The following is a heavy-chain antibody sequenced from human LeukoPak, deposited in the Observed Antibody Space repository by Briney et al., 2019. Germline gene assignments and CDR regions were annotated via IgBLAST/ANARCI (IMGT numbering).Heavy chain of an antibody. CDR3: ARGNGDYAIHYLDC. D-gene: IGHD4-17*01. Sequence: SETLSLTCTASGGTISSYYWSWIRQPAGKGLEWIGRIYPSGSTNYNPSLKSQDPMPEDTSKNQFSLKLSSVTAADTAVYYCARGNGDYAIHYLDCRRQGTLVTVPS. CDR1: GGTISSYY. V-gene: IGHV4-4*07. J-gene: IGHJ4*02. CDR2: IYPSGST.